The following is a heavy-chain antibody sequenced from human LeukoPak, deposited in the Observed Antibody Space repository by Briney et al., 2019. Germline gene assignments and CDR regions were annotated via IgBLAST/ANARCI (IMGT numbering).Heavy chain of an antibody. J-gene: IGHJ3*02. Sequence: AASVKVSCKASGGTFISYAISWVRQAPGQGLEWMGGIIPIFGTANYAQKFQGRVTITADESTSTAYMELSSLRSEDTAVYYCARGGDYGDSSDAFDIWGQGTVVTVSS. V-gene: IGHV1-69*13. CDR3: ARGGDYGDSSDAFDI. D-gene: IGHD4-17*01. CDR1: GGTFISYA. CDR2: IIPIFGTA.